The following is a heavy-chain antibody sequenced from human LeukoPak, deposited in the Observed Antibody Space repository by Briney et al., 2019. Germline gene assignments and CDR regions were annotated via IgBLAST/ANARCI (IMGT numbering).Heavy chain of an antibody. D-gene: IGHD1-26*01. V-gene: IGHV4-61*02. CDR1: VDPISSGRYY. CDR3: ARDGGGRYSSGSLYYYYYMDV. Sequence: SQTLSLTCTVSVDPISSGRYYWSWIRQPAGKGLEWIGRIYASGSSDYNPSLKSRVTISVDMSKNQFSLRLSSVTAADTAVYYCARDGGGRYSSGSLYYYYYMDVWGKGTTVTVSS. CDR2: IYASGSS. J-gene: IGHJ6*03.